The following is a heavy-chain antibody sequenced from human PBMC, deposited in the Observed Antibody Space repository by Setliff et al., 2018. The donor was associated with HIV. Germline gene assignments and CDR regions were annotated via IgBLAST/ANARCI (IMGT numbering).Heavy chain of an antibody. D-gene: IGHD6-25*01. V-gene: IGHV4-39*07. CDR3: TREKFGSGSSVPEVRLFDP. Sequence: KPSETLSLTCTVSGGSISGSNNHWGRIRQSPGKGLEWIGSIYYTGRTYYNPSLKSRVIISVDTSKKQFFLKLSSVTAADTAVYFCTREKFGSGSSVPEVRLFDPWGQGTLVTVSS. J-gene: IGHJ5*02. CDR2: IYYTGRT. CDR1: GGSISGSNNH.